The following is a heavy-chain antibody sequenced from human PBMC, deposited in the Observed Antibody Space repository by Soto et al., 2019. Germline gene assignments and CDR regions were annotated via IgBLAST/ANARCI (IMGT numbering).Heavy chain of an antibody. D-gene: IGHD6-13*01. CDR3: ARDQSSSWYNYFDY. V-gene: IGHV3-7*03. CDR2: IKQDGSEK. CDR1: GFTFSSYW. Sequence: LRLSCAASGFTFSSYWMSWVRQAPGKGLEWVANIKQDGSEKYYVDSVKGRFTISRDNAKNSLYLQMNSLRAEDTAVYYCARDQSSSWYNYFDYWGQGTLVTVSS. J-gene: IGHJ4*02.